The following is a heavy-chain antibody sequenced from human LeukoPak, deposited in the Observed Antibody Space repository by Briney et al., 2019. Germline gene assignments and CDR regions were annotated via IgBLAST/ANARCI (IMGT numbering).Heavy chain of an antibody. Sequence: GGSLRLSCAASGFTFNNYAMSWVRQAPGKGLEWVATISDSGGSTFYADSVKGRFTISRDNSKNTLFLQVNSLRAEDTAVYHCAKITPHYSSGWYGKYFDYWGQGTLVTVSS. CDR2: ISDSGGST. CDR3: AKITPHYSSGWYGKYFDY. CDR1: GFTFNNYA. J-gene: IGHJ4*02. D-gene: IGHD6-19*01. V-gene: IGHV3-23*01.